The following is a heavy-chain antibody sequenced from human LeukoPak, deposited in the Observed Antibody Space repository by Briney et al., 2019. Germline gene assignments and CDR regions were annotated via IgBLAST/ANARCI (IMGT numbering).Heavy chain of an antibody. CDR2: IYGGGNI. D-gene: IGHD6-19*01. Sequence: GGSLRLSCAASGFTVDSNYLSWVRQAPGKGLEWVSVIYGGGNIYYADSVKGRFTISRDNAKKSVHLQMNSLRAEDTAIYYCARDSSSGWFFDCWGQGTLVTVSS. CDR1: GFTVDSNY. CDR3: ARDSSSGWFFDC. J-gene: IGHJ4*02. V-gene: IGHV3-53*01.